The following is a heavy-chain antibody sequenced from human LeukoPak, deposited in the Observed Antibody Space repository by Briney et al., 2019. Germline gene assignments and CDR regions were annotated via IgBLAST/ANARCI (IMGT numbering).Heavy chain of an antibody. Sequence: ASVKVSCKASGGTFSSYAISWVRQAPGQGLEWMGGIIPIFGTANYAQKFQGRVTITADESTSTAYMELSSLRSEDTAVYYCARTYTVTTWVGIDYWGQGTLVTVSS. V-gene: IGHV1-69*13. CDR2: IIPIFGTA. CDR1: GGTFSSYA. D-gene: IGHD4-17*01. J-gene: IGHJ4*02. CDR3: ARTYTVTTWVGIDY.